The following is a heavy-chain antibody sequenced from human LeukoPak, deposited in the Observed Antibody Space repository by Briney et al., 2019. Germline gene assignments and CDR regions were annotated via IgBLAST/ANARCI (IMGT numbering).Heavy chain of an antibody. CDR3: ARLSARDGYNNPFDY. D-gene: IGHD5-24*01. CDR1: GGSISSDNYY. CDR2: IYTSGDT. V-gene: IGHV4-61*02. Sequence: PSETLSLTCTVSGGSISSDNYYWSWIRQPAGKGLEWIGRIYTSGDTNYNPSLKSRVTMSIDTSKNQFSLKLSSVAAADTAVYYCARLSARDGYNNPFDYWGREPWSPSPQ. J-gene: IGHJ4*02.